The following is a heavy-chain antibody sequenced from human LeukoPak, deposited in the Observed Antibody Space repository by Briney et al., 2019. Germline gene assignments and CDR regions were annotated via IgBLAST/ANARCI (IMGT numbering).Heavy chain of an antibody. CDR1: GYTFTSYD. Sequence: GASVKVSCKASGYTFTSYDINWVRQATGQGPEWMGWMNPNSGNTGYAQKFQGRVTMTRNTSISTAYMELSSLRSEDTAVYYCARGPFKTYDFWSGYYRDPAGAFDIWGQGTMVTVSS. CDR3: ARGPFKTYDFWSGYYRDPAGAFDI. J-gene: IGHJ3*02. V-gene: IGHV1-8*01. D-gene: IGHD3-3*01. CDR2: MNPNSGNT.